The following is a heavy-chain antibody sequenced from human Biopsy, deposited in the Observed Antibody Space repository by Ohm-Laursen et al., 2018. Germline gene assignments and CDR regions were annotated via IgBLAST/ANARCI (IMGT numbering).Heavy chain of an antibody. CDR1: GFSLSPRRMC. J-gene: IGHJ6*02. Sequence: TQTLPLTCSISGFSLSPRRMCVSWIRQASGKALEWLARVEWVVYKDYSASVQTKLSITKEPSNDQGVLTVNNVDPADTATYYCARTPILIVSAGLVYRHRRHLQGMDVWGQGTAVTVS. D-gene: IGHD6-13*01. V-gene: IGHV2-70*11. CDR2: VEWVVYK. CDR3: ARTPILIVSAGLVYRHRRHLQGMDV.